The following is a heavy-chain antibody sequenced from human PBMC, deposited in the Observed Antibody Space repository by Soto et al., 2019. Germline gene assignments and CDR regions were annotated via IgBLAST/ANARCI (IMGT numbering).Heavy chain of an antibody. J-gene: IGHJ4*02. CDR2: IKSKTDGGTT. D-gene: IGHD3-10*01. V-gene: IGHV3-15*07. Sequence: EVQLVESGGGLVKPGGSLRLSCAASGFTFSNAWMNWVRQAPGKGLEWVGRIKSKTDGGTTDYAAPVKGRFTISRDDSKNTLYLQMNILKTEDTAVYYCTIFTMVRGVISVNYWGQGTLVTVSS. CDR1: GFTFSNAW. CDR3: TIFTMVRGVISVNY.